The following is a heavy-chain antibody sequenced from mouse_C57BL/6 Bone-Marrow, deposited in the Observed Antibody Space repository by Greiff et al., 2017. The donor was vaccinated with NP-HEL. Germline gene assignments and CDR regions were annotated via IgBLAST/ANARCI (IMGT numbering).Heavy chain of an antibody. Sequence: VQLQEPGAELVRPGTSVKMSCKASGYTFTNYWIGWAKQRPGHGLEWIGDIYPGGGYTNYNEKFKGKATLTADKSSSTAYMQFSSLTSEDSAIYYGARLVLRQYYYDYWGQGTTLAVSS. J-gene: IGHJ2*01. V-gene: IGHV1-63*01. CDR2: IYPGGGYT. CDR1: GYTFTNYW. CDR3: ARLVLRQYYYDY. D-gene: IGHD1-1*01.